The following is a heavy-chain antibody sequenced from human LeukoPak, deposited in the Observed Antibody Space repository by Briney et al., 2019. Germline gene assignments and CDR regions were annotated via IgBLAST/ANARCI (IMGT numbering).Heavy chain of an antibody. CDR2: ISGSGYNT. J-gene: IGHJ4*02. V-gene: IGHV3-23*01. CDR3: AKNGYCSDTNCYAPFDY. CDR1: GFTFSNYA. Sequence: GGSLRLSCAASGFTFSNYAMSWVRQAPGKGLEWVSVISGSGYNTQYADSVKGRFTISRDNSKNTLYLQMNSLRAEDTAIYYCAKNGYCSDTNCYAPFDYWGRGTLVTVSS. D-gene: IGHD2-2*03.